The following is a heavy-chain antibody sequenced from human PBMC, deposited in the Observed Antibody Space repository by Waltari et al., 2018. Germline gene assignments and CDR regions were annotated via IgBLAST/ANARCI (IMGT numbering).Heavy chain of an antibody. CDR2: SAAGGGGT. V-gene: IGHV3-23*01. CDR3: AKDTLSYSQN. CDR1: GLSFSSYA. Sequence: EVLLLESGGGLVQPGGSLRLSCAASGLSFSSYAMNWVRQAPGKGLEWVSTIYSAAGGGGTQYADSVTGRFTISRDNSKNTLYLQMNRLRAADTAMYYCAKDTLSYSQNWGQGIMVTVSS. J-gene: IGHJ4*02. D-gene: IGHD3-16*01.